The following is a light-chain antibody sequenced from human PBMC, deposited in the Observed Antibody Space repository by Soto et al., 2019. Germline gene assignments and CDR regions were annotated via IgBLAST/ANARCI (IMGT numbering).Light chain of an antibody. V-gene: IGKV3-20*01. Sequence: EIVLTQSPGTLSLSPGERATLSCRASQSVSSSYIVWYQQKPGQTPKLLIYGASSRATGIPDRFSGSGSGTDFTLTISRLEPEDFAVYYCQQYGNSPYTFGQGTKLEIK. CDR1: QSVSSSY. CDR2: GAS. CDR3: QQYGNSPYT. J-gene: IGKJ2*01.